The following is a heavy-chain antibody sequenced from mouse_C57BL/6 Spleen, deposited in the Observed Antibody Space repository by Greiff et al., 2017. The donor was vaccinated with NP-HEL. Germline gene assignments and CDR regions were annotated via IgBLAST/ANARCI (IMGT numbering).Heavy chain of an antibody. J-gene: IGHJ1*03. CDR2: IDPEDGET. CDR3: ARPPCYSNYEGYWYFDV. Sequence: VQLQQPGAELVKPGASVKMSCTASGFNIKDYYMHWVKQRTEQGLEWIGRIDPEDGETKYAPKFQGKATITADTASNTPYLQLSSLTSEDTAVYYCARPPCYSNYEGYWYFDVWGTGATVTVAS. D-gene: IGHD2-5*01. V-gene: IGHV14-2*01. CDR1: GFNIKDYY.